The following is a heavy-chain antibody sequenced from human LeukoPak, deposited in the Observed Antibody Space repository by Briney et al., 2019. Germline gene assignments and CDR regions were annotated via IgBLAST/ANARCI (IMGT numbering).Heavy chain of an antibody. V-gene: IGHV3-30*04. CDR1: GFTFSSYG. Sequence: PGRSLRLSCAASGFTFSSYGMHWVRQAPGKGLEWVAVTSYDGSKKGYADSVKGRFTISRDNSKNTLNLQLNSLRAEDTAVYYCARDARHCTTTICYAFMAFDIWGQGTVVTVSS. J-gene: IGHJ3*02. CDR3: ARDARHCTTTICYAFMAFDI. D-gene: IGHD2-2*01. CDR2: TSYDGSKK.